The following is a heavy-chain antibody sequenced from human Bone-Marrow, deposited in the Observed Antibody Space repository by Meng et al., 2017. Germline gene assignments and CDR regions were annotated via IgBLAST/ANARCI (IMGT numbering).Heavy chain of an antibody. CDR2: IKSKTDGGTT. CDR1: GFTFSNAW. V-gene: IGHV3-15*01. CDR3: TTVTMYYDILTGYYSGLGAFDT. Sequence: GGPLRLSCAASGFTFSNAWMSWVRQAPGKGLEWVGRIKSKTDGGTTDYAAPVKGRFTISRDDSKNTLYLQMNSLKTEDTAVYYCTTVTMYYDILTGYYSGLGAFDTWGQGTMVTVSS. D-gene: IGHD3-9*01. J-gene: IGHJ3*02.